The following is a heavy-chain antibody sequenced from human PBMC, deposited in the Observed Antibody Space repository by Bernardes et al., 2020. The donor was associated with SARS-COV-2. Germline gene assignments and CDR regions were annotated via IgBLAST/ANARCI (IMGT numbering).Heavy chain of an antibody. CDR3: ARPLSDY. Sequence: SETLSLTCAVYGGSFSGYYWSWIRQPPGKGLEWIGEINHSGSTNYNPSLKSRVTISVDTSKNQFSLKLSSVTAADTAVYYCARPLSDYWGQGTLVTVSS. V-gene: IGHV4-34*01. J-gene: IGHJ4*02. CDR2: INHSGST. CDR1: GGSFSGYY.